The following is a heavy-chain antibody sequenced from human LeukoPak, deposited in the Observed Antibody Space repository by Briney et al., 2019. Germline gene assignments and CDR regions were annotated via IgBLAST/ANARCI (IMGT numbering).Heavy chain of an antibody. J-gene: IGHJ3*02. CDR1: GFTFSNYG. CDR3: VKERSPFDAFDI. V-gene: IGHV3-33*06. Sequence: GGSLRLSCAASGFTFSNYGMHWVRQAPGKGLEWVAVIWSGGINRYYADSVKGRFTFSRDNSKNTLSLQMNSLRAEDTALYYCVKERSPFDAFDIWGQGTMVTVSS. CDR2: IWSGGINR.